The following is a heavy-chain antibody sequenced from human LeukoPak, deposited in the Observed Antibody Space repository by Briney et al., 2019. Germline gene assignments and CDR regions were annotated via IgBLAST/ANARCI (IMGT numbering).Heavy chain of an antibody. Sequence: GGSLRLSCAASGFTFSNAWMNWVRQAPGKGLEWVGRIKSKTDGGTTDYAAPVKGRFIISRDDSKNTLYLRMNSLKTKDTAVYYCSTSIAAAGTRAFDIWGRGTMVTVSS. CDR2: IKSKTDGGTT. CDR1: GFTFSNAW. J-gene: IGHJ3*02. D-gene: IGHD6-13*01. V-gene: IGHV3-15*01. CDR3: STSIAAAGTRAFDI.